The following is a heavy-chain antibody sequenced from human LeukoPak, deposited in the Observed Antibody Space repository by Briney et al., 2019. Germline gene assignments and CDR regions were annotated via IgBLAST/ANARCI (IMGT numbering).Heavy chain of an antibody. V-gene: IGHV3-7*01. Sequence: GGSLRLSCAASGFSFSSFWMSWVRQAPGKGLEWVANIKQDGSEKYYVDSVKGGFTISRDNAKNSLYLQMSSLRVEDTAVYYCASQSFARFDPWGQGTLVTVSS. CDR3: ASQSFARFDP. CDR2: IKQDGSEK. CDR1: GFSFSSFW. D-gene: IGHD3-16*01. J-gene: IGHJ5*02.